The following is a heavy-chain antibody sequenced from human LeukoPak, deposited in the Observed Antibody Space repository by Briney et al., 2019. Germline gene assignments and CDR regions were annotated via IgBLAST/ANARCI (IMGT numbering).Heavy chain of an antibody. V-gene: IGHV3-23*01. J-gene: IGHJ4*02. CDR2: ISISGGTT. CDR1: AFAFSNHA. CDR3: ANEIRPNDY. Sequence: GGSLRLSCTASAFAFSNHAMSWVRQAPGKGLEWVSSISISGGTTYYTDSVKGRFTISRENSKSTQYLQMNNLRADDTAVYYCANEIRPNDYWGQGTLVTVSS. D-gene: IGHD4-17*01.